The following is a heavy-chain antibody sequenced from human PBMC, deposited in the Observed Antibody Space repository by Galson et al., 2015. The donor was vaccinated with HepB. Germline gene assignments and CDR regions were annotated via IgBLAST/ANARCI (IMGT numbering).Heavy chain of an antibody. CDR3: ARMGAVAGSYYFDY. CDR1: GYSFTNYW. V-gene: IGHV5-51*01. Sequence: QSGAEVKKSGESLKISCEGSGYSFTNYWIGWVRHMPGKGLEWMGNIYPGDSNTTYSPSFQGQVTISADKSITTAYLQWSSLKASDTAVYYCARMGAVAGSYYFDYWGQGTLVTVSS. D-gene: IGHD6-19*01. CDR2: IYPGDSNT. J-gene: IGHJ4*02.